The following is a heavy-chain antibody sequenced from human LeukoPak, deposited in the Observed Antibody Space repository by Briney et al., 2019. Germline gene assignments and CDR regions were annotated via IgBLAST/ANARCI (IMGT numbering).Heavy chain of an antibody. D-gene: IGHD4-17*01. CDR1: GFTFSSYW. V-gene: IGHV3-74*01. Sequence: GGSLRLSCAASGFTFSSYWMHWVRQAPGKGLVWVSHINSDGSSTSYADSVKGRFTISRDNAKNTLYLQMNSLRAEDTAVYYCARDKDGAVTTGDYRGQGTLVTVSS. J-gene: IGHJ4*02. CDR2: INSDGSST. CDR3: ARDKDGAVTTGDY.